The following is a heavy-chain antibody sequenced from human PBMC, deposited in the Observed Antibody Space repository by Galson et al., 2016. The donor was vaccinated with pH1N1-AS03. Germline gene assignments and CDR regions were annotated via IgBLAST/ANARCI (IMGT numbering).Heavy chain of an antibody. J-gene: IGHJ4*02. CDR2: IYYNGPA. V-gene: IGHV4-59*01. CDR3: TRGGTYSSSSPAYFGY. D-gene: IGHD6-6*01. Sequence: SETLSLTCTVSGGSITNYYWTWIRQPPGKGLEWIGYIYYNGPANYNPSLNSRVTISADTSKKQSFLNLTSVTAADTAVYFCTRGGTYSSSSPAYFGYWGQGTLVTVSS. CDR1: GGSITNYY.